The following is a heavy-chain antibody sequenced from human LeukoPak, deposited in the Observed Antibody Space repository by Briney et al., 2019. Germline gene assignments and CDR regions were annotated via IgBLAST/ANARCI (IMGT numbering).Heavy chain of an antibody. D-gene: IGHD3-9*01. CDR1: GGSISSGSYY. J-gene: IGHJ4*02. CDR3: ARYLTGYYTSSSYFDY. Sequence: SETLSLTCTGSGGSISSGSYYWSWLRQPAGKGLEWIGRIYTSGSTYYNPSLKSRVTISVDTSKNQFSLKLSSVTAADTAVYYCARYLTGYYTSSSYFDYWGQGTLVTVSS. V-gene: IGHV4-61*02. CDR2: IYTSGST.